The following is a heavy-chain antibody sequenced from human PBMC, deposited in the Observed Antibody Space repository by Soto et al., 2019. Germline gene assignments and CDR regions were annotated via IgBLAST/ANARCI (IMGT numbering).Heavy chain of an antibody. J-gene: IGHJ4*02. D-gene: IGHD3-9*01. Sequence: GGSLRLSCAASDFSFSSYAMHWIRQAPGKGLEWLAVISFDGNIIQYADSVKGRFIISRDNSKNTLYLQMNSLRGDDTAVYYCARTFDTITYYFDYWGQGTLVTVSS. CDR3: ARTFDTITYYFDY. CDR1: DFSFSSYA. CDR2: ISFDGNII. V-gene: IGHV3-30-3*01.